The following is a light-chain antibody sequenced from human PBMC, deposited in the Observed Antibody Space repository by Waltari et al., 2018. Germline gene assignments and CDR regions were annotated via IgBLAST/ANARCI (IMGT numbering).Light chain of an antibody. Sequence: DIQMTQSPSSLSASVGDTVTITRQASHDTGNHLNLYQQQPGTAPKPLIYRASNLQSWIPSHFSGSGSGSDFTLTISSLQPVDFSSYYCQQGYNVPLTFGGGTKVEIK. J-gene: IGKJ4*01. V-gene: IGKV1-16*02. CDR2: RAS. CDR1: HDTGNH. CDR3: QQGYNVPLT.